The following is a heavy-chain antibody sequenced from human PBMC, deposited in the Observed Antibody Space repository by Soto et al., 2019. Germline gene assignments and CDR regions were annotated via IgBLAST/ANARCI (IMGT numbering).Heavy chain of an antibody. CDR2: IRGSGGST. V-gene: IGHV3-23*01. D-gene: IGHD3-22*01. J-gene: IGHJ4*02. Sequence: EVQLLESGGGLVQPGGSLRLSCAASGFTFSSSAMSWVRQAPGKGLEWVSTIRGSGGSTYSADSVKGRFTISRDNSKNTLYLQMNSLRAEDTAVYYCAKHLSDSGYFYFDYWGQGTLVTVSS. CDR3: AKHLSDSGYFYFDY. CDR1: GFTFSSSA.